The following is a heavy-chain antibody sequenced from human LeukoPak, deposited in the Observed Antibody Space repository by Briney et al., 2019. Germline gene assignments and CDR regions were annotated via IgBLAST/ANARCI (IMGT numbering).Heavy chain of an antibody. J-gene: IGHJ4*02. CDR2: IKDDGSQK. Sequence: GGSLRLSCAASGFTFSSSWMSWVRQAPGKGLEWVANIKDDGSQKYYVGSVKRRFTISRDNAKNSLLLQMNSLRADDTAVYYCARDGWGFFDSLGQGTLVTVSS. V-gene: IGHV3-7*05. CDR3: ARDGWGFFDS. D-gene: IGHD1-26*01. CDR1: GFTFSSSW.